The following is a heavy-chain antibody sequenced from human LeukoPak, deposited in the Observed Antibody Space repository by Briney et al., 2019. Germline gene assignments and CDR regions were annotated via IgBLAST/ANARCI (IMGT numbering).Heavy chain of an antibody. J-gene: IGHJ5*02. Sequence: GGSLRLSCAGFTFXGYWMHWVRQAPGKGLVWVSRINSDGSTTYYADSVKGRFTISRDNAKNILYLQMNSLRAEDTAVYYCVSGDASPGGQGTLVTVSS. CDR3: VSGDASP. D-gene: IGHD7-27*01. V-gene: IGHV3-74*01. CDR2: INSDGSTT. CDR1: GFTFXGYW.